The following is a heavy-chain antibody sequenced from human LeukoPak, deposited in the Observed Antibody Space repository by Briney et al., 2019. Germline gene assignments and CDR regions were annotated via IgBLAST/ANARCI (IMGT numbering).Heavy chain of an antibody. CDR3: ARELRYFALDI. D-gene: IGHD3-9*01. J-gene: IGHJ3*02. CDR1: GFTFSSYG. Sequence: GGSLRLSCAASGFTFSSYGMHWVRQAPGKGLEWVANIKQDGSEKYYVDSVKGRFTISRDNAKNSLYLQMNSLRAEDTAVYYCARELRYFALDIWGQGTMVTVSS. CDR2: IKQDGSEK. V-gene: IGHV3-7*01.